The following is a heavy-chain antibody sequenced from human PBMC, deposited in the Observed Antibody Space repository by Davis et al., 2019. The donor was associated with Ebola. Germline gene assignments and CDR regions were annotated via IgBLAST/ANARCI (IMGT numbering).Heavy chain of an antibody. CDR3: ANCPYGLYYYFMDV. CDR2: ISQSGDEV. Sequence: GESLKISCVLSGLAFDTYAMTWVRQAPGKGLEWVSVISQSGDEVFYPDSVKGRFTISRDNSKNTLYLQMNSLSAEDTAVYFCANCPYGLYYYFMDVWGKGTTVTVSS. D-gene: IGHD3-16*01. J-gene: IGHJ6*03. V-gene: IGHV3-23*01. CDR1: GLAFDTYA.